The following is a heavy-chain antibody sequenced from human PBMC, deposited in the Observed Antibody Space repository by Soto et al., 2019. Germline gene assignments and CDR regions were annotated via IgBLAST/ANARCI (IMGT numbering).Heavy chain of an antibody. CDR2: ISYDGSNK. CDR1: GFTFSSYA. V-gene: IGHV3-30-3*01. Sequence: LRLSCAASGFTFSSYAMHWVRQAPGKGLEWVAVISYDGSNKYYADSVKGRFTTSRDNSKNTLYLQMNSLRAEDTAVYYCARVRARTRYYYYGMDVWGQGTTVTVSS. J-gene: IGHJ6*02. D-gene: IGHD2-2*01. CDR3: ARVRARTRYYYYGMDV.